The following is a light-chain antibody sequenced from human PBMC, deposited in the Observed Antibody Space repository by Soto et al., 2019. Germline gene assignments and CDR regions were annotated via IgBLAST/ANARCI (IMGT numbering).Light chain of an antibody. CDR2: AAS. Sequence: DIQMTQSPSSLSASVGDRVTITCRASQSISNYLNWYQQKPGKAPKLLMFAASSLQSGVQSRFSGGGSGTDFTLTSSSLQPEYFATYYCQQIYSTPRTFRQGTKVEIK. CDR3: QQIYSTPRT. CDR1: QSISNY. V-gene: IGKV1-39*01. J-gene: IGKJ1*01.